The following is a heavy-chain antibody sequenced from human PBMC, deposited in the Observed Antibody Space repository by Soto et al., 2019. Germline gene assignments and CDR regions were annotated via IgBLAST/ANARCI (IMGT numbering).Heavy chain of an antibody. CDR2: ISSTTNYI. Sequence: GGSLRLSCAASGFTFSSYAMNWVRQAPGKGLEWVSSISSTTNYIYYGGSMKGRFTISRDNAKNSLYLEMNSLRAEDTAVYYCARESEDLTSNFDYWGQGTLVTVSS. CDR1: GFTFSSYA. V-gene: IGHV3-21*06. J-gene: IGHJ4*02. CDR3: ARESEDLTSNFDY.